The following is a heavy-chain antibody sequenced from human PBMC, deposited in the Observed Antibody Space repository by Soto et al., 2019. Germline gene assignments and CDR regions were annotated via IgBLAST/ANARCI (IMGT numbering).Heavy chain of an antibody. V-gene: IGHV1-69*12. CDR3: ARVPVGGWFDP. Sequence: QVQLVQSGAEVKKPGSGEKVSCKDSAGTFSSYAISWVRQAPGQGLEWMGGIIPIFGTANYAQKFQGRVTITADESTSTAYMELSSLRSEDTAVYYCARVPVGGWFDPWGQGTLVTVSS. D-gene: IGHD3-16*01. CDR2: IIPIFGTA. CDR1: AGTFSSYA. J-gene: IGHJ5*02.